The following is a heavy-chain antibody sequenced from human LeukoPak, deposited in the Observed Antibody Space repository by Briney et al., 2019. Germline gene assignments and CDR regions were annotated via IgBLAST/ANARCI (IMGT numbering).Heavy chain of an antibody. CDR2: MYPKSGNS. D-gene: IGHD3-3*01. CDR3: AIDIGGRGYDFWSGYYYYYYMDV. Sequence: ASVKVSCKASGYTFTSNNINWVRQAPGQGLEWMGWMYPKSGNSDYAKKFHGRLTMTRDPSTNTAYIELSGRAPEETPVYYRAIDIGGRGYDFWSGYYYYYYMDVWGKGTTVTVSS. V-gene: IGHV1-8*02. J-gene: IGHJ6*03. CDR1: GYTFTSNN.